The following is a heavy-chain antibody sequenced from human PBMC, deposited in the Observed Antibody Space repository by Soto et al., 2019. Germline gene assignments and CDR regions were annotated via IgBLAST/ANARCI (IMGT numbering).Heavy chain of an antibody. V-gene: IGHV1-18*01. Sequence: QVQLAQSANEVKKPGASVRVSCKAAGYTFIRYGIAWVRQSPGPGLEWVGWISPYNDYTVYAQKSQGRVRMPADTSMRPVYMNRRGLKADDPAVYYCARGGYYDNSGGTLSHYGLDVWGQGPSVSVSS. CDR2: ISPYNDYT. CDR1: GYTFIRYG. J-gene: IGHJ6*02. D-gene: IGHD3-16*01. CDR3: ARGGYYDNSGGTLSHYGLDV.